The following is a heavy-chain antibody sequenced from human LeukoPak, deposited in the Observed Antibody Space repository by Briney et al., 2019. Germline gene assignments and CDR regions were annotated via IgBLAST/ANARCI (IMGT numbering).Heavy chain of an antibody. J-gene: IGHJ5*02. D-gene: IGHD4-23*01. CDR3: AREGMDYGGNSGEWFDP. CDR1: GYTFTGYY. Sequence: ASVKVSCKASGYTFTGYYMHWVRQAPGQGLEWMGWINPNSGGTNYAQKFQGRVTMTRDTSISTAYMELSRLRSDDTAVYYCAREGMDYGGNSGEWFDPWGQGTLVTVS. V-gene: IGHV1-2*02. CDR2: INPNSGGT.